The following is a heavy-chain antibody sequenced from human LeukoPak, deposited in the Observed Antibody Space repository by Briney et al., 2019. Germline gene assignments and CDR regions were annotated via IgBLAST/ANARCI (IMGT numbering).Heavy chain of an antibody. V-gene: IGHV1-18*01. Sequence: ASVRVSCKASGYTFTRYGITWVRQAPGQGLEWMGWISAYNGNTNYAQKFQGRLTVTTDTSTNTAYMELRSLRPDDTAVYYCARDFFHGHCSGLTCFLLDSWGQGSLVTVSS. CDR3: ARDFFHGHCSGLTCFLLDS. CDR2: ISAYNGNT. J-gene: IGHJ4*02. CDR1: GYTFTRYG. D-gene: IGHD2-15*01.